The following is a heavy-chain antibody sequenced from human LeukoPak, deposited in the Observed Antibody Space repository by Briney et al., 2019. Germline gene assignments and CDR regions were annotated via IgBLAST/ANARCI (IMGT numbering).Heavy chain of an antibody. CDR2: IYYSGST. Sequence: SETLSLTCTVSGGSISSYYWNWIRQPPGKGLEWIGYIYYSGSTNYNPSLKRRVTISVDTSKNQVSLKLSSVTAADTAVYYCARGADSSGYYSIFYFDYWGQGTLVTVSS. CDR1: GGSISSYY. D-gene: IGHD3-22*01. CDR3: ARGADSSGYYSIFYFDY. V-gene: IGHV4-59*01. J-gene: IGHJ4*02.